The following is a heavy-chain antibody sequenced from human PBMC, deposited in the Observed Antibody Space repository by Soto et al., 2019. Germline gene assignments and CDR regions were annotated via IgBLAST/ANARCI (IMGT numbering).Heavy chain of an antibody. J-gene: IGHJ6*03. Sequence: ASETLSLTCTVSGGSISSYYWSWIRQPPGKGLEWIGYIYYSGSTNYNPSLKSRVTISVDTSKNQFSLKLSSVTAADTAVYYCARLGPYCSSTSCYRGLESYYYYYMDVWGKGTTVTVSS. CDR2: IYYSGST. V-gene: IGHV4-59*08. CDR1: GGSISSYY. CDR3: ARLGPYCSSTSCYRGLESYYYYYMDV. D-gene: IGHD2-2*02.